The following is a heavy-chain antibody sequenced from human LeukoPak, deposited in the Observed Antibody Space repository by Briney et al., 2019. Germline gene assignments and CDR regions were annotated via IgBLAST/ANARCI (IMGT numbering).Heavy chain of an antibody. J-gene: IGHJ4*02. CDR2: ISYDGSNK. Sequence: AGGSLRLSCAASGFTFSSYGMHWVRQAPGKGLEWVAVISYDGSNKYYADSVKGRFTISRDNSKNTLYPQMNSLRAEDTAVYYCARDGLPFDYWGQGTLVTVSS. V-gene: IGHV3-30*03. CDR1: GFTFSSYG. CDR3: ARDGLPFDY.